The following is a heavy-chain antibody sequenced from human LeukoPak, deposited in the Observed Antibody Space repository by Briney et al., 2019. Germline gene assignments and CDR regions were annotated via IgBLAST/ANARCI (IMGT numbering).Heavy chain of an antibody. CDR3: ARGTLGSGRVPRNWFDP. D-gene: IGHD3-10*01. Sequence: PGGSLRLSCAASGFTFSSYSMNWVRQAPGKGLEWVSYISSSSSTIYYADSVKGRFTISRDNAKNSLYLQMNSLRAEDTAVYYCARGTLGSGRVPRNWFDPWGQGTLVTVSS. CDR2: ISSSSSTI. CDR1: GFTFSSYS. V-gene: IGHV3-48*01. J-gene: IGHJ5*02.